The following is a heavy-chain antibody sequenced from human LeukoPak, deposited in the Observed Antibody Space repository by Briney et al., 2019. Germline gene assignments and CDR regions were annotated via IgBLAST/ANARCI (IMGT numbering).Heavy chain of an antibody. V-gene: IGHV3-66*01. Sequence: GGSLRLSCAASGFTFSSYGMHWVRQAPGKGLEWVSVISSGGTTNYADSVKGRFTISRDHSKNTLSLQMNSPTVGDTAVYYCAGGYVPGGFDVWGQGTTVIVSS. CDR2: ISSGGTT. J-gene: IGHJ3*01. CDR3: AGGYVPGGFDV. D-gene: IGHD3-16*01. CDR1: GFTFSSYG.